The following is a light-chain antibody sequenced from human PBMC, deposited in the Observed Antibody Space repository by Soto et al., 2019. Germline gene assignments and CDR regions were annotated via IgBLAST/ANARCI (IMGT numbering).Light chain of an antibody. Sequence: QSVPTPPASVSGSPGQSITFSCPGTPRDVGSYNLVSWYQQHPGKAPKLIIYEVSERPSGVSTRFSGLKSGNMASLTISGLQAEDEAEYYCCSYATPRQFGGGTKVTVL. V-gene: IGLV2-23*02. J-gene: IGLJ2*01. CDR2: EVS. CDR1: PRDVGSYNL. CDR3: CSYATPRQ.